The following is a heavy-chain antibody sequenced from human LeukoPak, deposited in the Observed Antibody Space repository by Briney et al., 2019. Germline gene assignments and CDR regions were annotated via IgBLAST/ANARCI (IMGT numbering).Heavy chain of an antibody. V-gene: IGHV3-7*03. CDR3: ARDCGF. Sequence: GGALRLSCAASGFTFTSYWMNWVRQAPGKGLEWVANIKEDGREKYYVDSVKGRFTISRNNAKNSVYLQMNRRRAEGTAVYYCARDCGFWGQGTLVTVSS. CDR1: GFTFTSYW. D-gene: IGHD2-21*01. CDR2: IKEDGREK. J-gene: IGHJ4*02.